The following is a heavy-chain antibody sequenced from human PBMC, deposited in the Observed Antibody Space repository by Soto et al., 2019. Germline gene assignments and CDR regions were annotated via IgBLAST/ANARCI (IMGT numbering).Heavy chain of an antibody. CDR1: GFTFSSYG. CDR2: ISYDGSNK. Sequence: QVQLVESGGGVVQPGRSLRLSCAASGFTFSSYGMHWVRQAPGKGLEWGAVISYDGSNKYYADSVKGRFTISRDNSKNTLYLQMNSLRAEDTAVYYCAKDGLPPYYGGNSVAEYWGQGTLVTVSS. V-gene: IGHV3-30*18. J-gene: IGHJ4*02. D-gene: IGHD4-17*01. CDR3: AKDGLPPYYGGNSVAEY.